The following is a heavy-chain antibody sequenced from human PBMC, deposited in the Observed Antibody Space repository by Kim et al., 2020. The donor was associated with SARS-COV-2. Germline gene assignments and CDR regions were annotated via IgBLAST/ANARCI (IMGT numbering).Heavy chain of an antibody. CDR1: GGSISSSNW. J-gene: IGHJ2*01. CDR3: ARASAAVLVGAPYWYFDL. D-gene: IGHD1-26*01. V-gene: IGHV4-4*02. CDR2: IYHSGST. Sequence: SETLSLTCAVSGGSISSSNWWSWVRQPPGKGLEWIGEIYHSGSTNYNPSLKSRVTISVDKSKNQFSLKLSSVTAADTAVYYCARASAAVLVGAPYWYFDLWGRGTLVTVSS.